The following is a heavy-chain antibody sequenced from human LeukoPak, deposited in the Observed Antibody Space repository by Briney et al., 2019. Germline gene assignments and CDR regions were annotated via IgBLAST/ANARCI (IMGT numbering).Heavy chain of an antibody. Sequence: GGSLRLSCAASGFSFSSCAMTWVRQAPGKGLEWVSAITGGGGSTTYYADSVKGRFTISADNSKNTLYLQLHSLRAEDTAIYYCAKGRVGGWNGGDCWGQGTLVTVSS. J-gene: IGHJ4*02. CDR1: GFSFSSCA. D-gene: IGHD1-1*01. CDR3: AKGRVGGWNGGDC. CDR2: ITGGGGSTT. V-gene: IGHV3-23*01.